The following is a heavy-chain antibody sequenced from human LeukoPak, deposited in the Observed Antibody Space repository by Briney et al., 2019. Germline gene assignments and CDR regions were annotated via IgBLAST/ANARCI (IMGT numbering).Heavy chain of an antibody. CDR1: GFIFSDAW. CDR3: ATEYYGSANFNF. Sequence: GGSLRLSCAASGFIFSDAWMSWVRQTPGKGLEWVGHIKSNTFGGTTDYAAPVKGRSTIPRDDSKNTLFLVMDSLKTEDTAVYYCATEYYGSANFNFWGQGTLVTVSS. D-gene: IGHD3-10*01. V-gene: IGHV3-15*01. CDR2: IKSNTFGGTT. J-gene: IGHJ4*02.